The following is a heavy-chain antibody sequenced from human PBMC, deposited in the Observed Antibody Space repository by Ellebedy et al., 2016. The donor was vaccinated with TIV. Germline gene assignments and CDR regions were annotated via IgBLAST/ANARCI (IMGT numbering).Heavy chain of an antibody. V-gene: IGHV4-34*01. CDR2: INHSGST. CDR1: GGSFSGYY. D-gene: IGHD6-13*01. J-gene: IGHJ4*02. CDR3: ARVNQQLASSFDY. Sequence: GSLRLSXAVYGGSFSGYYWSWIRQPPGKGLEWIGEINHSGSTNYNPSLKSRVTISVDRSKNQFSLKLSSVTAADTAVYYCARVNQQLASSFDYWGQGTLVTVSS.